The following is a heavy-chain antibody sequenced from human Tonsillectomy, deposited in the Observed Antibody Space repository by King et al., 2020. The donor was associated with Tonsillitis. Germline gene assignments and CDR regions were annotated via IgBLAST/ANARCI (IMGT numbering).Heavy chain of an antibody. Sequence: VQLVESGGGLVQPGRSLRLSCAASGFTFDDYAMHWVRQAPGEGLEWVSGISRDSSSIAYSDSVKDRFPISRDNAKNSLYLQMNSLRPEDTAFYYCAKTRGNSPRYFDYWGRGTLVTVSS. CDR1: GFTFDDYA. V-gene: IGHV3-9*01. CDR2: ISRDSSSI. J-gene: IGHJ4*01. CDR3: AKTRGNSPRYFDY. D-gene: IGHD4-23*01.